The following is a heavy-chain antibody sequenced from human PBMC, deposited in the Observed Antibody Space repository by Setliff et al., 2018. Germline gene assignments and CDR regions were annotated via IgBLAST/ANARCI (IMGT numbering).Heavy chain of an antibody. CDR3: ARHGGWYFDL. CDR2: IIDSGST. J-gene: IGHJ2*01. Sequence: PSETLSLTCAVYGGSFRGYYWSWIRQPPGKRLEWIGEIIDSGSTNYNPSLKSRFTISMDTSKNQFSLRLNSVTAADSAVYYCARHGGWYFDLWGRGTLVTVSS. CDR1: GGSFRGYY. V-gene: IGHV4-34*12. D-gene: IGHD4-17*01.